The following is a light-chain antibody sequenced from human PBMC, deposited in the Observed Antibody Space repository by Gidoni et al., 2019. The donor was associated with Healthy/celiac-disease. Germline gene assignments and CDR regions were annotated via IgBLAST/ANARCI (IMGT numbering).Light chain of an antibody. CDR3: GTWDSSLSAAV. J-gene: IGLJ2*01. V-gene: IGLV1-51*01. CDR1: SSNIGNNY. Sequence: QSVLTQPPSVSAAPGQKVTISCSGSSSNIGNNYVSWYQQLPGTAPKLLTYDNNKRPSGIPDRFSGSKSGTSATLGITGLQTGDEADYYCGTWDSSLSAAVFGGGIKLTVL. CDR2: DNN.